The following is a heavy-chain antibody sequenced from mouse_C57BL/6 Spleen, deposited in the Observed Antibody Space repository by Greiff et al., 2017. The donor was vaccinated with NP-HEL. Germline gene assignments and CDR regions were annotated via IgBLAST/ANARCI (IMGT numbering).Heavy chain of an antibody. CDR3: ARRPFITTPYAMDY. Sequence: QVHVKQSGAELVKPGASVKISCKASGYAFSSYWMNWVKQRPGKGLEWIGQIYPGDGDTNYNGKFKGKATLTADKSSSTAYMQLSSLTSEDSAVYFCARRPFITTPYAMDYWGQGTSVTVSS. J-gene: IGHJ4*01. V-gene: IGHV1-80*01. CDR1: GYAFSSYW. CDR2: IYPGDGDT. D-gene: IGHD1-1*01.